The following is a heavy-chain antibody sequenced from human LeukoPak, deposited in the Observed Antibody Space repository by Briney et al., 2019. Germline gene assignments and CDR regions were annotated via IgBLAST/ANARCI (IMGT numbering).Heavy chain of an antibody. CDR1: GGSFSGYY. J-gene: IGHJ4*02. Sequence: SETLSLTCAVYGGSFSGYYWSWIRQPPGKGLEWIGEINHSGSTNYNPSLKSRVTMPVDTSKNQFSLKLSSVTAADTAVYYCARRRITMVYAYWGQGTLVTISS. CDR2: INHSGST. D-gene: IGHD3-10*01. CDR3: ARRRITMVYAY. V-gene: IGHV4-34*01.